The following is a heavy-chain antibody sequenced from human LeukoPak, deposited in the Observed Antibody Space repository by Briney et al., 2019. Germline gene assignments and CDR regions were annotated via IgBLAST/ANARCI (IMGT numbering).Heavy chain of an antibody. CDR1: GFTLSSYS. J-gene: IGHJ5*02. CDR3: ARGPAAAAYNWFDP. D-gene: IGHD6-13*01. V-gene: IGHV3-21*01. Sequence: GGSLRLSCGASGFTLSSYSMNWVRQAPGRGLEWVSSIGSSSTYKYYADSVKGRFTISRDNAKNSLYLQMNSLRAEDTAVYYCARGPAAAAYNWFDPWGQGTPVTVSS. CDR2: IGSSSTYK.